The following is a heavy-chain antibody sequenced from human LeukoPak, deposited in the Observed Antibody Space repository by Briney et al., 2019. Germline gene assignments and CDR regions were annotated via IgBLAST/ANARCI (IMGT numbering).Heavy chain of an antibody. CDR1: GYTFTSYD. D-gene: IGHD2-21*02. CDR3: ARDRWGDDYYYGMDV. Sequence: GASVKVSCKASGYTFTSYDINWVRQATGQGLEWMGWMNPNSGNTGYAQKFQGRVTMTRNTSISTAYMELSSPRSEDTAVYYCARDRWGDDYYYGMDVWGQGTTVTVSS. J-gene: IGHJ6*02. V-gene: IGHV1-8*01. CDR2: MNPNSGNT.